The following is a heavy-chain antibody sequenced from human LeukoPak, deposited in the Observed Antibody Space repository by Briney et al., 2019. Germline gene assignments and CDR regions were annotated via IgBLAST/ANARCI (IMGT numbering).Heavy chain of an antibody. J-gene: IGHJ4*02. CDR3: ARQENGDYYFDY. D-gene: IGHD4-17*01. Sequence: PSETLSLTCTVSGDSISSADYYWTWIRQPPGKGLELVGFIYSSGSTKYNPSLKSRVTISAATSKTQFSLKLSYATAADTAVYYCARQENGDYYFDYWGQGTLVTVSS. CDR2: IYSSGST. CDR1: GDSISSADYY. V-gene: IGHV4-30-4*08.